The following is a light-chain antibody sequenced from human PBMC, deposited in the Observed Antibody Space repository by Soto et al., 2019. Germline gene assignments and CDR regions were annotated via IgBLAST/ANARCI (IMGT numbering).Light chain of an antibody. CDR1: QSVSSW. J-gene: IGKJ1*01. CDR2: KAS. CDR3: QQHCTYSRT. V-gene: IGKV1-5*03. Sequence: DVQMTQSPSTLSAAGGDRVIITCRASQSVSSWLAWYQQKAGKAPKLLIYKASTFERGVPSRFSGRGSGTEFTLTISSLQPDDFATYYCQQHCTYSRTFGPGPKVDIK.